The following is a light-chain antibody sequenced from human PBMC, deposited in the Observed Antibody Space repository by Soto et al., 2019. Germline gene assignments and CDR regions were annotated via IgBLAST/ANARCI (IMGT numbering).Light chain of an antibody. CDR1: SSNIGAGYD. J-gene: IGLJ2*01. CDR2: GNT. CDR3: QSYDRGLSEWV. V-gene: IGLV1-40*01. Sequence: QSVLTQPPSLSGAPGQRVTISCTGSSSNIGAGYDVHWYQQLPGTAPKLLIYGNTNRPSGVPDRFSGSKSGTSASLAITGLQAEDEADYYCQSYDRGLSEWVFGGGTKLTVL.